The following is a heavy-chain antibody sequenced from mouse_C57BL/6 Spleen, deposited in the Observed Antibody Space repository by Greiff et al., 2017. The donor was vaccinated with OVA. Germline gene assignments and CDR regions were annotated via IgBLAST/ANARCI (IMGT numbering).Heavy chain of an antibody. V-gene: IGHV5-9-1*02. CDR2: ISRGGDYI. CDR3: TRDLYGSRGDYFDD. Sequence: EVQLVESGEGLVKPGGSLKLSCAASGFTFSSYAMSWVRQTPEQRLEWVAYISRGGDYIYYADTVKGRFTISRDNARNTRYLQMSSLKSEDTAMYYCTRDLYGSRGDYFDDWGQGTTLTVSS. J-gene: IGHJ2*01. D-gene: IGHD1-1*01. CDR1: GFTFSSYA.